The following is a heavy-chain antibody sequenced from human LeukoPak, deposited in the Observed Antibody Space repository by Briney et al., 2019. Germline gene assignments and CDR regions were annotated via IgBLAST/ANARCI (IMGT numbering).Heavy chain of an antibody. CDR2: IIPIFGTA. Sequence: SLKVSRKASGGTFSSYAISWVRQAPGQGLEWMGGIIPIFGTANYAQKFQGRVTITADKSTSTAYMELSSLRSEDTAVYYCARGATMVRGAHMSYYYMDVWGKGTTVTVSS. J-gene: IGHJ6*03. D-gene: IGHD3-10*01. CDR3: ARGATMVRGAHMSYYYMDV. V-gene: IGHV1-69*06. CDR1: GGTFSSYA.